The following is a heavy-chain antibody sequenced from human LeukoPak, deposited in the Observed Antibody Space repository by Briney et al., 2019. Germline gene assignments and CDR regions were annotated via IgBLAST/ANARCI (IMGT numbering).Heavy chain of an antibody. CDR1: GGSFSGYC. CDR3: ASSVTIFGVVIIGN. Sequence: SETLSLNCAVYGGSFSGYCWSWIRQPPGKGLEWIGEINHSGSTNYNPSLKSRVTISVDTSKNQFSLKLSSVTAADTAVYYCASSVTIFGVVIIGNWGQGTLVTVSS. CDR2: INHSGST. D-gene: IGHD3-3*01. J-gene: IGHJ4*02. V-gene: IGHV4-34*01.